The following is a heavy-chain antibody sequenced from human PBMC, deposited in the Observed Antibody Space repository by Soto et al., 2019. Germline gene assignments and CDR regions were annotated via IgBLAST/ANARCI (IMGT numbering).Heavy chain of an antibody. CDR1: GFTFSLNA. Sequence: QVQLVESGGGVVQPGRSLRLSCAASGFTFSLNAMHWVRQAPGKGLEWVAVISYGGKNKFYADSVKGRFTISRDNFKNTLYLQMSSLKSEDTAVYYCARDRYSAAVATYLDYWGQGALVTVSS. D-gene: IGHD2-2*01. CDR3: ARDRYSAAVATYLDY. CDR2: ISYGGKNK. J-gene: IGHJ4*02. V-gene: IGHV3-30*15.